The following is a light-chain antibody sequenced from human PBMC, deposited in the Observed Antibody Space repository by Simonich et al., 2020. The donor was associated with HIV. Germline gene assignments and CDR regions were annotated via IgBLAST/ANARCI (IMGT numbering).Light chain of an antibody. J-gene: IGKJ1*01. CDR1: QSVSSY. CDR3: QPRSNWPQT. CDR2: GAS. V-gene: IGKV3-11*01. Sequence: EIVLTQSPATLSLSPGERATLSCRASQSVSSYLAWYQQKPGQAPRLLIYGASNRATGNPARYSGSGSGTEFTLTLSSLEPEDFAVYYCQPRSNWPQTFGQGTKVEIK.